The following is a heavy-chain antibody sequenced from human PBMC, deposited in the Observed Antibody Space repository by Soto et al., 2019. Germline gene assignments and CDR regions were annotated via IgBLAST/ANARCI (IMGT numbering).Heavy chain of an antibody. CDR3: ARGRPPSSGGNFDS. CDR2: INQNEGEK. V-gene: IGHV3-7*01. CDR1: GFTFRNYW. Sequence: EVHLAESGGGLVQPGGSLRVSCTASGFTFRNYWMTWVRQAPGKGLEWVANINQNEGEKYYVDSVKGRFTISRDNAYNSLYLEMDNLRVDDSAVYFCARGRPPSSGGNFDSWCQGTLVSVSS. J-gene: IGHJ4*02. D-gene: IGHD3-10*01.